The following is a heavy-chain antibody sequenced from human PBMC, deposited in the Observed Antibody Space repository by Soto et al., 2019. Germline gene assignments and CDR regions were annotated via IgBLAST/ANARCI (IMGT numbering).Heavy chain of an antibody. D-gene: IGHD6-13*01. CDR3: ARLEQQAGRWFDP. CDR1: GGSISSSSYY. Sequence: SETLSLTCTVSGGSISSSSYYWGWIRQPPGKGLEWIGSIYYSGSTYYNPSLKSRVTISVDTSKNQFSLKLSSVTAADTAVYYCARLEQQAGRWFDPWGQGTLVTVPQ. CDR2: IYYSGST. J-gene: IGHJ5*02. V-gene: IGHV4-39*01.